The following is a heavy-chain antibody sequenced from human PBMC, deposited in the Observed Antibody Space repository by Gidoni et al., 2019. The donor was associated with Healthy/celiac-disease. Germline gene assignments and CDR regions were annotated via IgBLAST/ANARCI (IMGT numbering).Heavy chain of an antibody. D-gene: IGHD3-10*01. CDR3: ARDRDYGSGSYYGGKDY. Sequence: QVQLQESGPGLVKPSETLSLTCTVSGYSISRGYYWGWIRQPPGKGLEWIGSIYHSGSTYYNPSLKSRVTISVDTSKKQFSLKLSSVTAADTAVYYCARDRDYGSGSYYGGKDYWGQGTLVTVSS. V-gene: IGHV4-38-2*02. J-gene: IGHJ4*02. CDR2: IYHSGST. CDR1: GYSISRGYY.